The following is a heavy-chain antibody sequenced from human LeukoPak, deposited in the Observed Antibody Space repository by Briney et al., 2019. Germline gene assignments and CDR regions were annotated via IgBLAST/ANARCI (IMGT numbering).Heavy chain of an antibody. D-gene: IGHD1-26*01. J-gene: IGHJ4*02. V-gene: IGHV4-59*01. Sequence: SETLSLTCTVSGGSISSYYWSWIRRPPGKGLEWIGYIYYSGSTNYNPSLKSRVTISVDTSKNQFSLKLSSVTAADTAVYYCARDRGSGSYLGLDYWGQGTLVTVSS. CDR1: GGSISSYY. CDR3: ARDRGSGSYLGLDY. CDR2: IYYSGST.